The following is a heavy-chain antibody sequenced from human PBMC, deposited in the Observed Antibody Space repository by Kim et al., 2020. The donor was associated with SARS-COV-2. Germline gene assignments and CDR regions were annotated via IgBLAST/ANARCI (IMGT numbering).Heavy chain of an antibody. CDR2: ISSSSSTI. J-gene: IGHJ3*02. D-gene: IGHD3-22*01. CDR3: ARTSGGYYDSSGYYGWSDAFDI. V-gene: IGHV3-48*02. CDR1: GFTFSSYS. Sequence: GGSLRLSCAASGFTFSSYSMNWVRQAPGKGLEWVSYISSSSSTIYYADSVKGRFTISRDNAKNSLYLQMNSLRDEDTAVYYCARTSGGYYDSSGYYGWSDAFDIWGQGTMVTVSS.